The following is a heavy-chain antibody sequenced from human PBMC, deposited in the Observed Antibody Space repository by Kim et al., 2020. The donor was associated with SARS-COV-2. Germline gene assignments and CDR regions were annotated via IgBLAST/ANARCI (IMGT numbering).Heavy chain of an antibody. V-gene: IGHV3-48*03. CDR3: TARLDF. CDR2: SSRSTTT. J-gene: IGHJ4*02. Sequence: SSRSTTTYYTDSVKGRFTISRDNAKNSVYLQMNSLRAEDTAVYYCTARLDFWGQGALVIVSS.